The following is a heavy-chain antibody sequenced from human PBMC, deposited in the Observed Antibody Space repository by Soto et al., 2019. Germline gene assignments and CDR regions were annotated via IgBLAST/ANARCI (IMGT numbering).Heavy chain of an antibody. D-gene: IGHD3-22*01. CDR1: GFTFSSYG. V-gene: IGHV3-33*01. CDR2: IWYDGSNK. CDR3: ARVWHYYDSSGPDY. Sequence: HPGGSLRLSCAASGFTFSSYGMHWVRQAPGKGLEWVAVIWYDGSNKYYADSVKGRFTISRDNSKNTLYLQMNSLRAEDTAVYYCARVWHYYDSSGPDYWGQGTLVTVSS. J-gene: IGHJ4*02.